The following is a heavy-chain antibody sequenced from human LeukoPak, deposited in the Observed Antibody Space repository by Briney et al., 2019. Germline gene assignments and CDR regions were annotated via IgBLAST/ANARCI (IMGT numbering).Heavy chain of an antibody. V-gene: IGHV4-59*01. CDR1: GGSISSYY. J-gene: IGHJ4*02. Sequence: SETLSLTCTVSGGSISSYYWSWIRQPPGKGLEWIGYIYYSGNTNYNPSLKGRVTISVDTSKNQFSLKLSPVTAADTAVYYCARVRYSSGWYPFDYWGQGTLVTVSS. CDR2: IYYSGNT. D-gene: IGHD6-19*01. CDR3: ARVRYSSGWYPFDY.